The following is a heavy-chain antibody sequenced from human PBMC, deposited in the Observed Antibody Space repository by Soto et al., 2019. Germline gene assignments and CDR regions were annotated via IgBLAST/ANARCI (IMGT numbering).Heavy chain of an antibody. CDR2: INPNSGGT. CDR1: GYTFTGYY. CDR3: ARVAADRPNYYSGMDV. V-gene: IGHV1-2*02. J-gene: IGHJ6*02. D-gene: IGHD6-6*01. Sequence: ASVKVSCKASGYTFTGYYMHWVRQAPGQGLEWMGWINPNSGGTNYAQKFQGRVTMTRDTSISTAYMELSRLRSDDTAVYYCARVAADRPNYYSGMDVWGQGTTVTV.